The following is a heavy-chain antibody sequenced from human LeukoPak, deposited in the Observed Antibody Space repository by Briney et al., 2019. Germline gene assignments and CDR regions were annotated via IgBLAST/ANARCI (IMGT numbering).Heavy chain of an antibody. Sequence: GGSLRLSCAASGFTFSSYAMSWVRQAPGKGLEWVSAISGSGGSTYYADSVKGRFTISRDNSKDTLYLQMNSLRAEDTAVYYCAKGDGAHGGNSVWYFDLWGRGTLVTVSS. J-gene: IGHJ2*01. CDR3: AKGDGAHGGNSVWYFDL. CDR1: GFTFSSYA. D-gene: IGHD4-23*01. CDR2: ISGSGGST. V-gene: IGHV3-23*01.